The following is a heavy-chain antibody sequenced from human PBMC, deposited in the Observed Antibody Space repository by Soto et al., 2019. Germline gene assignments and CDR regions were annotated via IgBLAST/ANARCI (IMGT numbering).Heavy chain of an antibody. V-gene: IGHV3-7*03. CDR2: IKQDGSEK. CDR3: ARDEKGLYDSSGYYYLG. J-gene: IGHJ4*02. Sequence: EVQLVESGGGLVQPGGSLRLSCAASGFTFSSYWMSWVRQAPGKGLEWVANIKQDGSEKYYVDSVKGRFTISRDNAKNSLYLQMNSLRAEDTAVYYCARDEKGLYDSSGYYYLGWGQGTLVTVSS. CDR1: GFTFSSYW. D-gene: IGHD3-22*01.